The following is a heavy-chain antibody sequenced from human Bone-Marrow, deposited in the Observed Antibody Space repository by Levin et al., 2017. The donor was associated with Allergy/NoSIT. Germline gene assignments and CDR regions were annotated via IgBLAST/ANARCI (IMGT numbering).Heavy chain of an antibody. D-gene: IGHD2/OR15-2a*01. Sequence: SQTLSLTCTVSGGSINSYYWNWIRQPPGKGLEWIGYIYYNSGSTNYIPSLKSRVTIFLDKPKNQFSLRLSSATAADTAVYYCASEYSTSSWAFDIWGQGTFVTVSS. CDR2: IYYNSGST. CDR1: GGSINSYY. J-gene: IGHJ3*02. V-gene: IGHV4-59*01. CDR3: ASEYSTSSWAFDI.